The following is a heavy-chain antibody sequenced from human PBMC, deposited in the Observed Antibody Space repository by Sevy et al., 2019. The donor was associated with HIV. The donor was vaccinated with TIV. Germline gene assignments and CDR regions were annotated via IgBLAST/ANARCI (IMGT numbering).Heavy chain of an antibody. D-gene: IGHD3-3*01. V-gene: IGHV1-18*01. Sequence: ASVKVSCKASGYTFTSYGISWVRQAPGQGLEWMGWISAYNGNTNYAQKLQGRVTMTTDTSTSTAYMELRSLRSDDTAVYYCARDPYYDLWSGYSYYYYYNGMDVWGQGTTVTVSS. CDR1: GYTFTSYG. CDR3: ARDPYYDLWSGYSYYYYYNGMDV. CDR2: ISAYNGNT. J-gene: IGHJ6*02.